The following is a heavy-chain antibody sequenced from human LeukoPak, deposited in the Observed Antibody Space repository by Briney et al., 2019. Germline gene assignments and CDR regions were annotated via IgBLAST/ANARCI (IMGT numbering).Heavy chain of an antibody. CDR1: GFTFSHYS. Sequence: GGFLRLSCAASGFTFSHYSMNWVRQAPGKGLEWVSSISSSSTYIYYADSLKGRFTISRDNAKNSLYLQMNSLRAEDTAVYYCARSSPQLGYCSGGSCYLELDPWGQGTLVTVSS. J-gene: IGHJ5*02. V-gene: IGHV3-21*01. CDR3: ARSSPQLGYCSGGSCYLELDP. CDR2: ISSSSTYI. D-gene: IGHD2-15*01.